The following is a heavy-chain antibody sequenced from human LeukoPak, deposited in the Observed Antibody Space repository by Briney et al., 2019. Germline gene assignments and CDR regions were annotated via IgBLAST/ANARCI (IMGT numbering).Heavy chain of an antibody. CDR2: INPNSGGT. CDR1: GYTFTGYY. CDR3: ATTTFYYYYGMDV. D-gene: IGHD2-2*01. Sequence: ASVKVSCKASGYTFTGYYMHWVRQALGQGLEWMGWINPNSGGTNYAQKFQGRVTMTRDTSISTAYMELSRLRSDDTAVYYCATTTFYYYYGMDVWGQGTTVTVSS. V-gene: IGHV1-2*02. J-gene: IGHJ6*02.